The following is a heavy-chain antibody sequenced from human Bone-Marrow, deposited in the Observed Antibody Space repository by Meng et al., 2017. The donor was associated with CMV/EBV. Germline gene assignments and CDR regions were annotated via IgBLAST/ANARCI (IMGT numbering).Heavy chain of an antibody. V-gene: IGHV3-30-3*01. CDR1: GFTFSSYA. CDR2: ISYDGSNK. J-gene: IGHJ4*02. Sequence: GESLKISCAASGFTFSSYAMHWVRQAPGKGLEWVAVISYDGSNKYYADSVKGRFTISRDNSKNTLYLQMNSLRVEDTAVYYCAKVGGYSSMSDYWGQGILVTVSS. CDR3: AKVGGYSSMSDY. D-gene: IGHD6-13*01.